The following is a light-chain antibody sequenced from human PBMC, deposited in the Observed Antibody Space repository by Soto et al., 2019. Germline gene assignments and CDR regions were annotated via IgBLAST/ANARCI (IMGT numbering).Light chain of an antibody. V-gene: IGLV2-11*01. CDR3: ATWDDSLDGPV. J-gene: IGLJ2*01. CDR2: EVN. CDR1: SRDIEAYDY. Sequence: QSALTQPRSVSGSPGQSVAISCTGTSRDIEAYDYVSWYQQHPGKAPKLIISEVNKRPSGVSYRFSGSKSGNTASLTISGLQTEDEGDYYCATWDDSLDGPVFGGGTKLTVL.